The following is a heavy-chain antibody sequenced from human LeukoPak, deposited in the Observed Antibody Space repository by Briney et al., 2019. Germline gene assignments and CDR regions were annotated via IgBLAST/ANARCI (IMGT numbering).Heavy chain of an antibody. D-gene: IGHD6-13*01. Sequence: GGSLRLSCAASGFTFSSYEMNWVRQAPGKGLEWVSYISSSGSTIYYADSVKGRFTISRDNAKKSLYLQMNSLRAEDTAVYYCARGYSYGMGVWGQGTTVTVSS. V-gene: IGHV3-48*03. CDR3: ARGYSYGMGV. CDR1: GFTFSSYE. J-gene: IGHJ6*02. CDR2: ISSSGSTI.